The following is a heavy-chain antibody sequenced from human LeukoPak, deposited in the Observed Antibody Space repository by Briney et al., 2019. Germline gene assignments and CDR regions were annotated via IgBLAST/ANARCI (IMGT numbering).Heavy chain of an antibody. CDR3: ARAPQWGSGSYYIP. V-gene: IGHV4-59*01. Sequence: SETLSLTCTVSGGSISSYYWSWIRQPPGKGLEWIGYIYYSGSTNYNPSLKSRVTISVDTSKNQFSLKLSSVTAADTAAYYCARAPQWGSGSYYIPWGQGTLVTVSS. CDR1: GGSISSYY. CDR2: IYYSGST. J-gene: IGHJ5*02. D-gene: IGHD3-10*01.